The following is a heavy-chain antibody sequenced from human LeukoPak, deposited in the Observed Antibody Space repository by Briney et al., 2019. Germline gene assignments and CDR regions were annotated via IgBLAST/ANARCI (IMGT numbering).Heavy chain of an antibody. CDR1: QFTFTYYA. CDR3: VRDANWGEIDY. V-gene: IGHV3-30-3*01. D-gene: IGHD7-27*01. Sequence: QPGGSLRLSCAASQFTFTYYAMHWVRQAPGKGLEWVAIISYDGSDKYYADSVKGRFSIFRDNSKNTQYLQMDSLRPEDTAVYYCVRDANWGEIDYWGQGTLVTVSS. CDR2: ISYDGSDK. J-gene: IGHJ4*02.